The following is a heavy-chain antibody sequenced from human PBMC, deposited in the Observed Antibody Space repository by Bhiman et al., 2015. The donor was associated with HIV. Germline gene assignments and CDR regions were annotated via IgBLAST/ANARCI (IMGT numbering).Heavy chain of an antibody. D-gene: IGHD7-27*01. J-gene: IGHJ4*02. CDR2: ITDTGAST. CDR1: GFSFRNYA. V-gene: IGHV3-23*01. CDR3: AKSHPGPAGWVTGPDY. Sequence: EVQLLESGGGLVQPGGSLRLSCAASGFSFRNYAMAWVRQPPGKGLEWVSGITDTGASTYHADSVKGRFTISRDNSRNTLYLQMDSLRADDTALYYCAKSHPGPAGWVTGPDYWGQGTLVTVAS.